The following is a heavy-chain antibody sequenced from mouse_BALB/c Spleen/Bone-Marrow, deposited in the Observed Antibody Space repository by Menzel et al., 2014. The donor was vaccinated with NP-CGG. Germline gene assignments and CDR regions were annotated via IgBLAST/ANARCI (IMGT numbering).Heavy chain of an antibody. CDR2: ISSGGSYT. J-gene: IGHJ4*01. D-gene: IGHD2-2*01. Sequence: EVKLMESGGGLVKPGGSLKLSCAASGFTFSSYAMSWVRQSPEKRLEWVAEISSGGSYTYYPDTVTGRFTISRDNAKNTLYLEISSLRSEDTAMYYFAREGYDGQNDYWGQGTSVPVSS. CDR3: AREGYDGQNDY. V-gene: IGHV5-9-4*01. CDR1: GFTFSSYA.